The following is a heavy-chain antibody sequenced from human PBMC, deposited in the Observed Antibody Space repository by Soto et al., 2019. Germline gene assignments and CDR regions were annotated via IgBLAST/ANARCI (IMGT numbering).Heavy chain of an antibody. CDR1: GFTFSSYS. J-gene: IGHJ4*02. CDR2: ISSSSSYI. D-gene: IGHD6-19*01. CDR3: VESPDHFRYSSGWFGLRS. Sequence: GGSLRLSCAASGFTFSSYSMNWVRQAPGKGLEWVSSISSSSSYIYYADSVKGRFTISRDNAKNSLYLQMNSLRAEDTAVYYCVESPDHFRYSSGWFGLRSWGQGTLVTVSS. V-gene: IGHV3-21*01.